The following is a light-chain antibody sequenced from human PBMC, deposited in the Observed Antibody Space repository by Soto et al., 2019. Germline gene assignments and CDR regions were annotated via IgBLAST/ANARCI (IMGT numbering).Light chain of an antibody. CDR2: EVV. J-gene: IGLJ1*01. V-gene: IGLV2-8*01. Sequence: PSVTISCTGTNNDIGVYDFVSWYQHHPGKAPRLVIYEVVQRPSGVPDRFSGSKSGNTASLTVSGLQAADEADYFCKSYAGSNTYVFGSGTKVTVL. CDR3: KSYAGSNTYV. CDR1: NNDIGVYDF.